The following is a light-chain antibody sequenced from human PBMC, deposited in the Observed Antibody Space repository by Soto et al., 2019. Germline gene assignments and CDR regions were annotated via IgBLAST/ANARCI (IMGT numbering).Light chain of an antibody. CDR3: QQSFSSPFT. CDR1: QSIRSH. V-gene: IGKV1-39*01. Sequence: DIQMTQSPSSLSASVGDRVSITCRASQSIRSHLNWYQHKPGKAPKVLIYAASSLQGGVPSRFSGIGSGTDFTLTIKSLQPEDFATYYCQQSFSSPFTFGPGTKVDVK. J-gene: IGKJ3*01. CDR2: AAS.